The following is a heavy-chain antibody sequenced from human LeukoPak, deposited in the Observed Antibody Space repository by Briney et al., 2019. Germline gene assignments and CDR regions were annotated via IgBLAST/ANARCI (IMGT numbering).Heavy chain of an antibody. CDR1: GFTFSSYA. CDR2: IRGSGGST. D-gene: IGHD3-22*01. Sequence: GGSLRLSCAASGFTFSSYAMSWVRQAPGKGLEWVSAIRGSGGSTYYADSVKGRFTISSDNSKNTLYLQMNSLRAEDTAVYCCAKSMYYYDSSGYYFFGSYDYWGQGTLVTVSS. V-gene: IGHV3-23*01. J-gene: IGHJ4*02. CDR3: AKSMYYYDSSGYYFFGSYDY.